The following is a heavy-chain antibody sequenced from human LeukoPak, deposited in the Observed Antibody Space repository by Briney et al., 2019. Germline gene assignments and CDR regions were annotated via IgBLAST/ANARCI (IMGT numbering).Heavy chain of an antibody. CDR3: ARGVQYNWKAMDV. J-gene: IGHJ6*04. CDR1: GGTFSSYA. V-gene: IGHV1-2*06. Sequence: GASVKVSCKASGGTFSSYAISWVRQAPGQGLEWMGRINPNSGGTNYAQKFQGRVTMTRDTSISTAYMELSRLRSDDTAVYYCARGVQYNWKAMDVWGKGTTVTVSS. CDR2: INPNSGGT. D-gene: IGHD1-20*01.